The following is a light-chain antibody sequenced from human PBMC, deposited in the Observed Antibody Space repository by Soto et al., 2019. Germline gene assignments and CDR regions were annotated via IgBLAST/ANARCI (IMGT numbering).Light chain of an antibody. CDR3: QQYHSLPLT. V-gene: IGKV1-16*01. Sequence: DIQMTQSPSSLSASVGDRVTFNCRASQAISNYVAWFQQKPGEAPKSLVFATSTLQSGVPSRFRGSSSQTDFTLTITNLQPEYFATYFCQQYHSLPLTFGPRT. CDR1: QAISNY. CDR2: ATS. J-gene: IGKJ3*01.